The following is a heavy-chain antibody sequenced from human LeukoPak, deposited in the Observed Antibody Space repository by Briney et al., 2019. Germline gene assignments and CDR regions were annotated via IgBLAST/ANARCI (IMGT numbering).Heavy chain of an antibody. D-gene: IGHD3-10*01. CDR2: INHSGST. CDR1: GGSFSGYY. V-gene: IGHV4-34*01. J-gene: IGHJ5*02. CDR3: ARRAPYYYGSGSPKTGGRKPNWFDP. Sequence: PSETLSLTCAVYGGSFSGYYWSWIRQPPGKGLEWIGEINHSGSTNYNPSLKSRVTISVDTSKNQFSLKLSSVTAADTAVYYCARRAPYYYGSGSPKTGGRKPNWFDPWGQGTLVTVSS.